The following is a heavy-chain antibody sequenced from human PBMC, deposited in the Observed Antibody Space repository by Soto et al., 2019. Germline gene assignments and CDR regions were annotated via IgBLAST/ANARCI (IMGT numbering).Heavy chain of an antibody. CDR3: AREWDRSSSYYYGMDV. D-gene: IGHD6-6*01. CDR1: VYTFTIEA. Sequence: AAVKVSCKSSVYTFTIEAISWVRQAPGQGLEWMGWISAYNGNTNYAQKLQGRVTMTTDTSTSTAYMELRSLRSDDTAVYYCAREWDRSSSYYYGMDVWGQGTTVTVSS. CDR2: ISAYNGNT. J-gene: IGHJ6*02. V-gene: IGHV1-18*01.